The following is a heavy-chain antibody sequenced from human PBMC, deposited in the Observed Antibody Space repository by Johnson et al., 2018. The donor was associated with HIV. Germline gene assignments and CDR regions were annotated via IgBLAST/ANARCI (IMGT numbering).Heavy chain of an antibody. V-gene: IGHV3-13*01. Sequence: VQVVESGGGLVQPGGSLRLSCAASGFTFSIYDMHWVRQVTGKGLEWVSAIGTAGDTYYPGSVKGRFTISRENAQNSLYLQMNSLTAGDTAMYYCVRVGHGSDYYRDAFDIWGQGTMVTVSS. D-gene: IGHD3-22*01. CDR1: GFTFSIYD. CDR2: IGTAGDT. CDR3: VRVGHGSDYYRDAFDI. J-gene: IGHJ3*02.